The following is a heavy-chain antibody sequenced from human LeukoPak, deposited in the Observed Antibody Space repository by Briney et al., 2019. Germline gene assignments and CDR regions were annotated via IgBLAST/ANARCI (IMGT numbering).Heavy chain of an antibody. CDR3: AKEGRTTDYYFDY. J-gene: IGHJ4*02. D-gene: IGHD1-7*01. V-gene: IGHV3-30*18. CDR1: GFTFSSYG. CDR2: ISYDGSSQ. Sequence: EGSLRLSCAASGFTFSSYGMHWVRQAPGKGLEWVAVISYDGSSQYYADSLKGRFTISRDNSRNTLYLQVNSLRAEDTAVYYCAKEGRTTDYYFDYWGQGTLVTVSS.